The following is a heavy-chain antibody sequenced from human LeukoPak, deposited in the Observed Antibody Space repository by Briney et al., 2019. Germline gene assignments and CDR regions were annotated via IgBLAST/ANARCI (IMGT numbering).Heavy chain of an antibody. CDR3: ARDYGILTGVFDY. V-gene: IGHV3-21*01. CDR2: ISSSSSYI. D-gene: IGHD3-9*01. CDR1: GFTFSSYS. J-gene: IGHJ4*02. Sequence: GSLRLSCAASGFTFSSYSMNWVRQAPGKGLEWVSSISSSSSYIYYADSVKGRFTISRDNAKNSLYLQMNSLRAEDTAVYYCARDYGILTGVFDYWGQGTLVTVSS.